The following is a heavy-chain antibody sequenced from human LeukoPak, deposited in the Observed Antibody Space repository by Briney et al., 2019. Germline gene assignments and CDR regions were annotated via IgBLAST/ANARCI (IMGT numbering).Heavy chain of an antibody. CDR2: MNPNTGNR. J-gene: IGHJ4*02. CDR3: VRGNYGSGRFAY. D-gene: IGHD3-10*01. Sequence: ASVKVSCKPSGYTFTTYDINWVRQTPGQGLEWMGWMNPNTGNRDFAPRFQGRVTMTRDISITTAYMELRSLKSEDTAVYYCVRGNYGSGRFAYWGQGTLVTVSS. CDR1: GYTFTTYD. V-gene: IGHV1-8*01.